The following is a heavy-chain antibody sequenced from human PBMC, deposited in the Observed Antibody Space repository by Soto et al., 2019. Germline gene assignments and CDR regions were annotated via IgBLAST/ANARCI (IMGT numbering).Heavy chain of an antibody. CDR3: ARDGPSGSLDY. J-gene: IGHJ4*02. V-gene: IGHV1-3*01. D-gene: IGHD1-26*01. CDR2: INAGNGNT. CDR1: GYTFTSYA. Sequence: ASVKVSCKASGYTFTSYAMHWVRQAPGQRLEWMGWINAGNGNTKYSQKFQGRVTMTRDTSTSTVYMELSSLRSEDTAVYYCARDGPSGSLDYWGQGTLVTVSS.